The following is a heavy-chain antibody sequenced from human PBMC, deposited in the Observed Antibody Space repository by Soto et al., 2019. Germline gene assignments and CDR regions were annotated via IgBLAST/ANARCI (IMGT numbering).Heavy chain of an antibody. J-gene: IGHJ6*03. CDR2: ISSSSSTI. Sequence: GGSLRLSCAASGFTFSSYSMNWVRQAPGKGLEWVSYISSSSSTIYYADSVKGRFTISRDNAKNSLYLQMNSLRAEDTAVYYCARVEGFQWLVRNYMDVWGKGTTVTVSS. CDR1: GFTFSSYS. D-gene: IGHD6-19*01. V-gene: IGHV3-48*01. CDR3: ARVEGFQWLVRNYMDV.